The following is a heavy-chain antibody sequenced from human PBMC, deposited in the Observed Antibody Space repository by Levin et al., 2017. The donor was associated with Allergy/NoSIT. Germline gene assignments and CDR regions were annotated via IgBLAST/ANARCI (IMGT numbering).Heavy chain of an antibody. V-gene: IGHV4-59*08. CDR2: IYYSGST. J-gene: IGHJ6*03. CDR3: VGQRYGDFPMDV. D-gene: IGHD4-17*01. CDR1: GGSISSYY. Sequence: SETLSLTCTVSGGSISSYYWSWIRQPPGKGLECIGYIYYSGSTSCNPSLKSRVTISVDTSKNQLSLKLSSVTAADTAVYYCVGQRYGDFPMDVWGKGTTVTVSS.